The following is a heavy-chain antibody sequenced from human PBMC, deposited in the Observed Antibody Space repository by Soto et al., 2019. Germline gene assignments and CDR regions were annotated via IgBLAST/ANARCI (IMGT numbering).Heavy chain of an antibody. Sequence: QVQLVESGGGVVQPGTSLRLSCAASGCTFKHYGMHWVRQAPGKGLVWVALIWHDGRRREFSDSVQGRFATYRDNSKDTLYLQVASLRGENTAVYYWAGDPGQAGRIEPWGLGTLFIVSS. V-gene: IGHV3-33*01. J-gene: IGHJ4*02. CDR3: AGDPGQAGRIEP. CDR2: IWHDGRRR. D-gene: IGHD6-19*01. CDR1: GCTFKHYG.